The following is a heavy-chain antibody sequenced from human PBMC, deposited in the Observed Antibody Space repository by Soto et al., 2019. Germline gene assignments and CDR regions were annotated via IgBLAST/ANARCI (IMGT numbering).Heavy chain of an antibody. CDR2: INPSGGST. D-gene: IGHD2-15*01. V-gene: IGHV1-46*01. CDR3: ARDLESVGGGMDV. J-gene: IGHJ6*02. Sequence: ASVKVSCKASGYTFTSYYMHWVRQAPGQGLEWMGIINPSGGSTSYAQKFQGRVTMTRDTSTGTVYMELSRLRSEDTAVYYCARDLESVGGGMDVWGQGTTVTVSS. CDR1: GYTFTSYY.